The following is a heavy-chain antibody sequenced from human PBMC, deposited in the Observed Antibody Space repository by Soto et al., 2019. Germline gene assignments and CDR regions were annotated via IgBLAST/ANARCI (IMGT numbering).Heavy chain of an antibody. CDR2: ISSSGSTI. V-gene: IGHV3-48*03. D-gene: IGHD3-3*01. CDR1: GFTFRTLA. J-gene: IGHJ6*02. Sequence: PGGSLRLSCVASGFTFRTLAMGWVRQAPGKGLEWVSYISSSGSTIYYADSVKGRFTISRDNAKNSLYLQMNSLRAEDTAVYYCASTDFWSGYSPYYYGMDVWGQGTTVTVSS. CDR3: ASTDFWSGYSPYYYGMDV.